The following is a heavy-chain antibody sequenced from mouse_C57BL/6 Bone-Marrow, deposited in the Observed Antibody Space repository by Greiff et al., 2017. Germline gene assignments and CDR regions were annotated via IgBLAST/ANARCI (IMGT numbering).Heavy chain of an antibody. D-gene: IGHD3-2*02. CDR3: ARASQAYYYAMDY. CDR2: ISSGSSTI. V-gene: IGHV5-17*01. J-gene: IGHJ4*01. Sequence: EVKLMESGGGLVKPGGSLKLSCAASGFTFSDYGMHWVRQAPEKGLEWVAYISSGSSTIYYADTVKGRFTISRDNAKNTLLLQMTSLRSADTAMYYCARASQAYYYAMDYWGQGTSVTVSS. CDR1: GFTFSDYG.